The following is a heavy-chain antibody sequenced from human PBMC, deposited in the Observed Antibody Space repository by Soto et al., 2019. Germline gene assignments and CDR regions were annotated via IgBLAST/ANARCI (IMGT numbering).Heavy chain of an antibody. CDR1: GGYVRSGTYY. J-gene: IGHJ4*02. D-gene: IGHD5-18*01. V-gene: IGHV4-61*01. CDR3: AKVGYSYGQLIDY. Sequence: SETLSLTCTVSGGYVRSGTYYWSWIRQPPGKGLEWIGYVYYSGSTSYNPSLKSRVTISVDTSKNQFSLKLNSVTAADTAVYYCAKVGYSYGQLIDYWGQGTLVTVSS. CDR2: VYYSGST.